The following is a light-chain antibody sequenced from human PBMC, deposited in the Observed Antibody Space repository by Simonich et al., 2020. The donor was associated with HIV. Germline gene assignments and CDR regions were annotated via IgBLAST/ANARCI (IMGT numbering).Light chain of an antibody. Sequence: SYKLTQPPSVSVAPGQTAKITCSGDALPKQYAYWYQQKPGQAPVLVLYKDIARPSGIPGRFSGSSSGTIVTLTIRGVQAEDEADYYCQSADTSGTYRGVFGGGTKLTVL. J-gene: IGLJ3*02. V-gene: IGLV3-25*03. CDR3: QSADTSGTYRGV. CDR2: KDI. CDR1: ALPKQY.